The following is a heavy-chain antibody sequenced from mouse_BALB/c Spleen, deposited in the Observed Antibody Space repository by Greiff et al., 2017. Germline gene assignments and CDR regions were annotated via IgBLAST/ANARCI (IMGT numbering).Heavy chain of an antibody. CDR2: IWAGGST. J-gene: IGHJ4*01. CDR1: GFSLTSYG. CDR3: ARDRDYRLYAMDY. D-gene: IGHD2-14*01. Sequence: VMLVESGPGLVAPSQSLSITCTVSGFSLTSYGVHWVRQPPGKGLEWLGVIWAGGSTNYNSALMSRLSISKDNSKSQVFLKMNSLQTDDTAMYYCARDRDYRLYAMDYWGQGTSVTVSS. V-gene: IGHV2-9*02.